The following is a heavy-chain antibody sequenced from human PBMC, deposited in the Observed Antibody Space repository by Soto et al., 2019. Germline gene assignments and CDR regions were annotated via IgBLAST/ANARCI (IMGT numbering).Heavy chain of an antibody. J-gene: IGHJ6*02. Sequence: SETLSLTCTVSGGSISRGGYYWSWIRQHPGKGLEWIGYIYYSGSTYYNPSLKSRVTISVDTSKNQFSLKLSSVTAADTAVYYCARDRGDSSGYYRIYYYYGMDVWGQGTTVTVSS. CDR1: GGSISRGGYY. CDR3: ARDRGDSSGYYRIYYYYGMDV. CDR2: IYYSGST. V-gene: IGHV4-31*03. D-gene: IGHD3-22*01.